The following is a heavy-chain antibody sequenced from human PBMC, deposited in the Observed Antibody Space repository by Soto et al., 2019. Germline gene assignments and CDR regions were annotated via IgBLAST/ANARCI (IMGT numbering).Heavy chain of an antibody. CDR2: ISGSGGST. Sequence: GGSLRLSCAASGFTFSSYAVSWVRQAPGKGLEWVTAISGSGGSTYYADSVKGRFTISRDNSKNTLYLQMNSLRAEDTAVYYCAKWGYSVRGPFDYWGQGTLVTVSS. CDR3: AKWGYSVRGPFDY. V-gene: IGHV3-23*01. J-gene: IGHJ4*02. D-gene: IGHD3-10*01. CDR1: GFTFSSYA.